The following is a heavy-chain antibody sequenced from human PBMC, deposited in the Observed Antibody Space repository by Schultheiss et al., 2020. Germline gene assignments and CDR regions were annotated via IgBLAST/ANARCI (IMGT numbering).Heavy chain of an antibody. V-gene: IGHV3-30-3*01. CDR3: AKGGSDFGVGIPLDY. Sequence: GGALKLSCAASGFTFSSYAMHWVRQAPGKGLEWVAVISYDGSNKYYADSVKGRFTISRDNSKNTLYLQMNSLRAEDTAIYYCAKGGSDFGVGIPLDYWGQGTLGTVSA. J-gene: IGHJ4*02. CDR1: GFTFSSYA. CDR2: ISYDGSNK. D-gene: IGHD3-3*01.